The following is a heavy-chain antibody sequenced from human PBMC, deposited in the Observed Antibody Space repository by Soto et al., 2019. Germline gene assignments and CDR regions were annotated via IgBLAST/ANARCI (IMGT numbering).Heavy chain of an antibody. J-gene: IGHJ4*02. Sequence: ASVKVSCKASGYTFTSYDINWVRQATGQGLEWMGWMNPNSGNTGYAQKFQGRVTMTRNTSISTAYMELSSLRSEDTAVYYCARSRIHYDILTGYYNGMDFDYWGQGTLVTVSS. CDR2: MNPNSGNT. CDR1: GYTFTSYD. CDR3: ARSRIHYDILTGYYNGMDFDY. V-gene: IGHV1-8*01. D-gene: IGHD3-9*01.